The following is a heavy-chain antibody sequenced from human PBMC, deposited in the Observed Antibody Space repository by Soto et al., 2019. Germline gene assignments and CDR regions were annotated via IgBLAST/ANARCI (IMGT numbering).Heavy chain of an antibody. J-gene: IGHJ4*02. CDR1: GGTFSSYA. Sequence: QVQLVQSGAEVKKPGSSVKVSCKASGGTFSSYAISWVRQAPGQGLEWMGGIIPIFGTANYAQKFQGRVTIPADESTSTAYMELSSLRSEDTAVYYCARGAYYDFWSGYPFDYWGQGTLVTVSS. CDR2: IIPIFGTA. D-gene: IGHD3-3*01. CDR3: ARGAYYDFWSGYPFDY. V-gene: IGHV1-69*01.